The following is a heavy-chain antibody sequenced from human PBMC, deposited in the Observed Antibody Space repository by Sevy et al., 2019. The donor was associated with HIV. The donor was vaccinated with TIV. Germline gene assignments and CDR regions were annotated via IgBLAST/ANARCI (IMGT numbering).Heavy chain of an antibody. Sequence: GGSLRLSCAASGFTFSDYYMSWIRQAPGKGLEWLSYISVSDGTTYYADSVKGRFTVSRDNAKNSLYLQMNSLRAEDTAVYYCARDHVKDGDLGDYYYFAMDVWGQGTTVTVSS. D-gene: IGHD4-17*01. V-gene: IGHV3-11*01. J-gene: IGHJ6*02. CDR2: ISVSDGTT. CDR3: ARDHVKDGDLGDYYYFAMDV. CDR1: GFTFSDYY.